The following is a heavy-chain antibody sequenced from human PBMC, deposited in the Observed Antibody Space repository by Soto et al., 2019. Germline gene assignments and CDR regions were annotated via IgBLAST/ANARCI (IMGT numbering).Heavy chain of an antibody. CDR2: VSYSGNT. CDR3: DRAPMVLFRSYFDS. Sequence: SGTLSLTCSVSGGSISNFYRSWILQRPGKGLEWIVYVSYSGNTNYNPSGKRRVSISVDTSKNQLSLNLTSATAADTAVYYCDRAPMVLFRSYFDSWGQGPPVTVSS. V-gene: IGHV4-59*01. D-gene: IGHD2-8*01. CDR1: GGSISNFY. J-gene: IGHJ4*02.